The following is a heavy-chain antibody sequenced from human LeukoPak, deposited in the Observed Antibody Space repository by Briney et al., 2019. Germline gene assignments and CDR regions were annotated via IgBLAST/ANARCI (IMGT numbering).Heavy chain of an antibody. V-gene: IGHV1-69*13. D-gene: IGHD2-8*01. J-gene: IGHJ4*02. CDR3: ARGTNGLRLLQVDY. Sequence: SVKVSCKASGGTFSSYTISWVRQAPGQGLEWMGRIIPIFGTASYAQKFQGRVTITADESTSTAYMELSSLRSEDTAVYYCARGTNGLRLLQVDYWGQGTLVTVSS. CDR2: IIPIFGTA. CDR1: GGTFSSYT.